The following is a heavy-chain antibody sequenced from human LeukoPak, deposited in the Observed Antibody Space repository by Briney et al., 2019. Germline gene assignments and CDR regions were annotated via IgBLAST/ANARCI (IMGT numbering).Heavy chain of an antibody. CDR2: IYYSGST. CDR1: GDSISTYY. CDR3: ARDRFPQYYDILTGYYRKVSAFDI. D-gene: IGHD3-9*01. V-gene: IGHV4-59*01. J-gene: IGHJ3*02. Sequence: SETLSLTCTVSGDSISTYYWSWIRQPPGKGLEWIGYIYYSGSTNYNPSLKSRVTISVDTSKNQFSLKLSSVTAADTAVYYCARDRFPQYYDILTGYYRKVSAFDIWGQGTMVTVSS.